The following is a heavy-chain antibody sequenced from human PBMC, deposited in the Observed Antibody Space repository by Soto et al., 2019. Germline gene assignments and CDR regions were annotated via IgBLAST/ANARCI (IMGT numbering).Heavy chain of an antibody. D-gene: IGHD2-2*02. V-gene: IGHV3-33*01. CDR3: ARVIRGDLEPAAIPAEITGESYYYYDMDV. CDR2: IWSDGTKK. CDR1: GFAFSNYG. J-gene: IGHJ6*02. Sequence: GGSLRRSCTASGFAFSNYGIHWVRQAPGRGLEWVAVIWSDGTKKFYAGPVRGRFTISRDNSKNTIYLQMNSLRAEDTAVYYCARVIRGDLEPAAIPAEITGESYYYYDMDVWGQGTTVTVSS.